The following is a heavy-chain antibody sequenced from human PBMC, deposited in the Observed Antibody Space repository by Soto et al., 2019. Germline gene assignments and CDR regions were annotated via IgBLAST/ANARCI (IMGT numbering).Heavy chain of an antibody. CDR2: IYHTESTTY. CDR1: GGSISSYY. CDR3: ATGRVLYGSEY. V-gene: IGHV4-59*03. Sequence: QVQLQESGPGLVKPSETLSLTCTVSGGSISSYYWSWIRQPPGRGLQWSGYIYHTESTTYNYNPSLKSRVTISLDTSKTQFSLKLTSVTAADTAVYYCATGRVLYGSEYWGQGTLVTVSS. J-gene: IGHJ4*02. D-gene: IGHD3-10*01.